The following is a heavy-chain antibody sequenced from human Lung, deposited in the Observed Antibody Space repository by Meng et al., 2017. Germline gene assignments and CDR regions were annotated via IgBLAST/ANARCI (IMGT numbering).Heavy chain of an antibody. V-gene: IGHV4-34*01. J-gene: IGHJ4*02. D-gene: IGHD3-10*01. CDR2: INHGGST. CDR3: ARERHSTIMRGVIDF. Sequence: QVQGQQGGAGLLRPSENLALTCAVYGGSISGSYCSWIRQSPAKGMEWIGKINHGGSTNYNPSLESRVTISVDTPKNQFSLRLTSMTVADTAVYYCARERHSTIMRGVIDFWGQGALVTVSS. CDR1: GGSISGSY.